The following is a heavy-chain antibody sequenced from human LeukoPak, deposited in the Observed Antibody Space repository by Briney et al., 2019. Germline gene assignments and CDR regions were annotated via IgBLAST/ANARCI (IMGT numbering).Heavy chain of an antibody. CDR2: IIPIFGTA. Sequence: GASVKVSCKASGGTFSSYAISWVRQAPEQGLEWMGGIIPIFGTANYAQKFQGRVTITADESTSTAYMELSSLRSEDTAVYYCASLRYSGSYLDYWGQGTLVTVSS. D-gene: IGHD1-26*01. CDR3: ASLRYSGSYLDY. V-gene: IGHV1-69*01. J-gene: IGHJ4*02. CDR1: GGTFSSYA.